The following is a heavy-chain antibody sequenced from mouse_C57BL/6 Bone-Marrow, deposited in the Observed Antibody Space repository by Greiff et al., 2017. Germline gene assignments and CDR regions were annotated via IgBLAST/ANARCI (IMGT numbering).Heavy chain of an antibody. CDR1: GYTFTSYW. V-gene: IGHV1-55*01. J-gene: IGHJ2*01. Sequence: QVQLQQPGAELVKPGASVKMSCKASGYTFTSYWITWVKQRPGQGLEWIGDIYPGSGSTNYNEKFKSKATLTVDTSSSTSYLQLSSLTSEDSAVYYCARGLCRPYYFDYWGQGTALTVSS. CDR3: ARGLCRPYYFDY. D-gene: IGHD3-1*01. CDR2: IYPGSGST.